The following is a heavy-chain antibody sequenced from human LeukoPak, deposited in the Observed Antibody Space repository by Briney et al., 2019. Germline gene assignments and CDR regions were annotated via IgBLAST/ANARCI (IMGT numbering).Heavy chain of an antibody. D-gene: IGHD3-22*01. CDR3: ARDQVSHYYDSSGYEIFDY. J-gene: IGHJ4*02. CDR1: GYTFTSYG. CDR2: ISAYNGNT. V-gene: IGHV1-18*01. Sequence: GASVKVSCKASGYTFTSYGISWVRQAPGQGLEWMGWISAYNGNTNYAQKLQGRVTMTTDTSTSTAYVELRSLRSDDTAVYYCARDQVSHYYDSSGYEIFDYWGQGTLVTVSS.